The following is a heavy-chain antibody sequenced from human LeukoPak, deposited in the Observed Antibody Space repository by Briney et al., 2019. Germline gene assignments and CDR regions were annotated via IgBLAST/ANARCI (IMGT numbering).Heavy chain of an antibody. D-gene: IGHD5-18*01. CDR1: GGTFSSYA. Sequence: GASVKVSCKASGGTFSSYAISWVRQAPGRGLEWMGGIIPIFGTANYAQKFQGRVTITADKSTSTAYMELSSLRSEDTAVYYCATKGYSYGSKRYFDYWGQGTLVTVSS. CDR2: IIPIFGTA. V-gene: IGHV1-69*06. CDR3: ATKGYSYGSKRYFDY. J-gene: IGHJ4*02.